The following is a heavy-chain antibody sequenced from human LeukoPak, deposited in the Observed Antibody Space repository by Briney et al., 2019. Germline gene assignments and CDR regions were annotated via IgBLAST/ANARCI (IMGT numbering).Heavy chain of an antibody. CDR3: ARVSVDTAMVTPSGFDY. Sequence: GGSLRLSCAASGFTFSSYSMNWVRQAPGKGLEWVSSISSSSSYIYYADSVKGRFTISRDNAKNPLYLQMNSLRAEDTAVYYCARVSVDTAMVTPSGFDYWGQGTLVTVSS. V-gene: IGHV3-21*01. CDR2: ISSSSSYI. J-gene: IGHJ4*02. CDR1: GFTFSSYS. D-gene: IGHD5-18*01.